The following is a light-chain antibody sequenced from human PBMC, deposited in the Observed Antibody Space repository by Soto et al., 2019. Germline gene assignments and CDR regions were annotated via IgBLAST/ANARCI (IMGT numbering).Light chain of an antibody. CDR1: QSVSSRY. J-gene: IGKJ3*01. CDR3: HQYGTSFT. Sequence: EIVLTQSPGTLSLSPGERATLSCRASQSVSSRYLAWYQQSPGQVPRLLIYGASSRATGIPHRFSGGGSGTDFTLTISRLEPEDFAVYYCHQYGTSFTFGPGTKVDLK. CDR2: GAS. V-gene: IGKV3-20*01.